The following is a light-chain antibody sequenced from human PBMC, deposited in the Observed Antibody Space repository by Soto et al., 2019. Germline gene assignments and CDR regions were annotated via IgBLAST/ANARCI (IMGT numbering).Light chain of an antibody. V-gene: IGLV1-40*01. CDR3: QSYDLRLSRV. Sequence: QTVLTQPPSVSGVPGQRVTISCTGSSSNIGAGYDVHWYQQLPGTAPRLLISGNINRPSGVPDRFSGSKSGTSASLAITGLQAEDEADYYCQSYDLRLSRVFGGGNKLTVL. J-gene: IGLJ2*01. CDR2: GNI. CDR1: SSNIGAGYD.